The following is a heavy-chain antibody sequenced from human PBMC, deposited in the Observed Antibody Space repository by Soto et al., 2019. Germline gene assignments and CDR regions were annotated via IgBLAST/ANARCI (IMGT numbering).Heavy chain of an antibody. V-gene: IGHV2-5*02. CDR1: GFSLSTSGVG. Sequence: QITLKESGPTLVKPTQTLTLTCTFSGFSLSTSGVGVGWIRQPPGKALEWLALIYWDDDKRYSPSLKSRLTLTKDASKNQVVRIMTNMDPVDTATYYCARATASYYDSSGYAFDIWGQGTMVTVSS. D-gene: IGHD3-22*01. J-gene: IGHJ3*02. CDR2: IYWDDDK. CDR3: ARATASYYDSSGYAFDI.